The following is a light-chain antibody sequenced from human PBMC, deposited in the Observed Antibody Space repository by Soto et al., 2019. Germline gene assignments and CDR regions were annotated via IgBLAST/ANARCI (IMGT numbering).Light chain of an antibody. CDR1: SSDVGGYNY. CDR2: DVS. CDR3: SSPTSMSTYV. J-gene: IGLJ1*01. Sequence: QSVLTQPASVSGSPGQPITISCTGTSSDVGGYNYVSWYQQYPGKAPKLMIYDVSYRPSGVSNRFSGSKSGNTASLTISGLQAEAEAYYYCSSPTSMSTYVFGTGTRVTVL. V-gene: IGLV2-14*01.